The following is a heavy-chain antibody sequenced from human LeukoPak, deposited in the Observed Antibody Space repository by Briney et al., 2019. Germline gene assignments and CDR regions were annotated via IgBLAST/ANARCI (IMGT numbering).Heavy chain of an antibody. J-gene: IGHJ4*02. CDR1: GFTFSSYW. CDR3: ARAPRSGSYDY. Sequence: GGSLRLSCAASGFTFSSYWMHWVRQAPGKGLVWVSRINIDGSTTRYADSVKGRFTISRDNAKNTLYLQMNGLRAEDTAVYYCARAPRSGSYDYWGQGTLVTVSS. CDR2: INIDGSTT. D-gene: IGHD1-26*01. V-gene: IGHV3-74*01.